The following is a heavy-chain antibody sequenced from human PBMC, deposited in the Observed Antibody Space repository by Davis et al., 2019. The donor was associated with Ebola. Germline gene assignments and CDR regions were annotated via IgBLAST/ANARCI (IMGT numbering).Heavy chain of an antibody. D-gene: IGHD2-15*01. CDR3: AKDRGIKWDIVVVVAGYFGV. J-gene: IGHJ6*04. CDR1: GFTVSSNY. Sequence: GGSLRLSCAASGFTVSSNYMSWVRQAPGKGLEWVSAISGSGGSTYYADSVKGRFTISRDNSKNTLYLQMNSLRAEDTAVYYCAKDRGIKWDIVVVVAGYFGVWGKGTTVTVSS. V-gene: IGHV3-23*01. CDR2: ISGSGGST.